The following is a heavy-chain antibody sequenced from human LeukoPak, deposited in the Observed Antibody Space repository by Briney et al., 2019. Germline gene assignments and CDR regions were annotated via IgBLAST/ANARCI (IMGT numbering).Heavy chain of an antibody. D-gene: IGHD1-26*01. CDR3: AREWELRRYFDY. J-gene: IGHJ4*02. V-gene: IGHV4-38-2*02. CDR1: GYSISSGYY. Sequence: SETLSLTCTVSGYSISSGYYWGWIRQPPGKGLEWIGSIYHSGSTYYNPSLKSRVTISVDTSKNHFSLKLSSVTAADTAVYYCAREWELRRYFDYWGQGTLVTVSS. CDR2: IYHSGST.